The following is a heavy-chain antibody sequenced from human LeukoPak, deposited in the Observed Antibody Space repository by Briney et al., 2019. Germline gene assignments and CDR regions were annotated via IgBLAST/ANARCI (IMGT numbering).Heavy chain of an antibody. CDR1: GGSFSGYY. J-gene: IGHJ5*02. D-gene: IGHD2-2*01. Sequence: SETLSLTCAVYGGSFSGYYWSWIRQPPGKGLEWIGEINHSGSTNYNPSLKSRVTISVDTSKNQFSLKLSSMTAADTAVYYCARGSIVVVPAARVRYWFDPWGQGTLVTVSS. V-gene: IGHV4-34*01. CDR2: INHSGST. CDR3: ARGSIVVVPAARVRYWFDP.